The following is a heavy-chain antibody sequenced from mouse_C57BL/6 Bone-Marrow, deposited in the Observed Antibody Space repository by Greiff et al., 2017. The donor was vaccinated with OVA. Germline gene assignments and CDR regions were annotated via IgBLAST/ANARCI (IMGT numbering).Heavy chain of an antibody. Sequence: EVKVVESGGGLVKPGGSLKLSCAASGFTFSSYAMSWVRQTPEKRLEWVATISDGGSYTYYPDNVKGRFTISRDNVKNNLYLQMSHLKSEDTAMYYCARDLVVTTGYYFDYWGQGTTLTVSS. CDR3: ARDLVVTTGYYFDY. CDR1: GFTFSSYA. CDR2: ISDGGSYT. J-gene: IGHJ2*01. D-gene: IGHD2-12*01. V-gene: IGHV5-4*01.